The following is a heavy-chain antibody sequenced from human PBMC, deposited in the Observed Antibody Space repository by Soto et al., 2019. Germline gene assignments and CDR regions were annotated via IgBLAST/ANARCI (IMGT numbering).Heavy chain of an antibody. CDR1: GFTFSGSA. J-gene: IGHJ6*02. CDR3: TRHPTGVELGFYGMDV. V-gene: IGHV3-73*02. CDR2: IRSKANSYAT. D-gene: IGHD1-7*01. Sequence: EVQLVESGGGLVQPGGSLKLSCAASGFTFSGSAMHWVRQASGKGLEWVGRIRSKANSYATAYAASVKGRFTISRDDSKNTAYLQMNSLKTEDTAVYYCTRHPTGVELGFYGMDVWGQGTTVTVSS.